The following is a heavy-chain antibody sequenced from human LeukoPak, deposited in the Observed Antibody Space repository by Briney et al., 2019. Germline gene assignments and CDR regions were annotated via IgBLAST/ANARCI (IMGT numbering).Heavy chain of an antibody. CDR3: ARSPGDIVVVPAAFDY. V-gene: IGHV4-30-2*01. CDR2: IYHSGST. Sequence: SETLSLTCAVSGGSISSGGYSWSWIRQPPGKGLEWIGYIYHSGSTHYNPSLKSRVTISVDRSKNQFSLKLSSVTAADTAVYYCARSPGDIVVVPAAFDYWGQGTLVTVSS. D-gene: IGHD2-2*01. J-gene: IGHJ4*02. CDR1: GGSISSGGYS.